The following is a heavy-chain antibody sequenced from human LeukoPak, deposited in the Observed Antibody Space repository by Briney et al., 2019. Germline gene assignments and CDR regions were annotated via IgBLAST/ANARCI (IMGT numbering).Heavy chain of an antibody. J-gene: IGHJ4*02. CDR3: ARVNPRDYFDY. CDR1: GGSFSGYY. Sequence: SETLSLTCAVYGGSFSGYYWSWIRQPPGKGLEWIGEINHSGSTNYNPSLKSRVTISVDTSKNQFSLKLSSVTAADTAVYYCARVNPRDYFDYWGQGTLVTVSS. CDR2: INHSGST. V-gene: IGHV4-34*01. D-gene: IGHD1-14*01.